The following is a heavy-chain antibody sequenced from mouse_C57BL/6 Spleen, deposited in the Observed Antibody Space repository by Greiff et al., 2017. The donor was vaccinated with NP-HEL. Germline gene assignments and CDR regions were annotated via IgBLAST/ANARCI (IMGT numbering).Heavy chain of an antibody. J-gene: IGHJ1*03. CDR1: GYTFTSYW. CDR2: IYPGSGST. CDR3: ARHYYGSSYGDFDV. V-gene: IGHV1-55*01. Sequence: VQLQQPGAELVKPGASVKMSCKASGYTFTSYWINWVKQRPGQGLEWIGDIYPGSGSTNYNEKFKSKATLTVDTSSSPAYMQLGSLTSEDSAVSYCARHYYGSSYGDFDVWGTGTTVTVAS. D-gene: IGHD1-1*01.